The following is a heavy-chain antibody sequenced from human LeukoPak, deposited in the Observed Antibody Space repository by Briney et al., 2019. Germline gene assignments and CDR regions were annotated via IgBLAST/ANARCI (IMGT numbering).Heavy chain of an antibody. D-gene: IGHD2-2*01. CDR2: INHSGST. V-gene: IGHV4-34*01. Sequence: SETLSLTCAVYGGSFSGYYWSWIRQPPGKGLEWIGEINHSGSTNYNPSLKSRVTISVDTSKNQFSLKLSSVTAADTAVYYCARGPHCSSTSCYYYYYYYGMDVWGQGITVTVSS. J-gene: IGHJ6*02. CDR1: GGSFSGYY. CDR3: ARGPHCSSTSCYYYYYYYGMDV.